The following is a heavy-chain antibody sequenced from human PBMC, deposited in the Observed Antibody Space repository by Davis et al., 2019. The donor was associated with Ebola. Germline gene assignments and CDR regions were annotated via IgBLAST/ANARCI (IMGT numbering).Heavy chain of an antibody. CDR3: ARSGYCISTSCYVGELDY. D-gene: IGHD2-2*01. Sequence: GESLKISCAASGFTFSDYYMSWIRQAPGKGLEWVSYISSSSSYTNYADSVKGRFTISRDNAKNSLYLQMNSLRAEDTAVYYCARSGYCISTSCYVGELDYWGQGTLVTVSS. J-gene: IGHJ4*02. V-gene: IGHV3-11*06. CDR1: GFTFSDYY. CDR2: ISSSSSYT.